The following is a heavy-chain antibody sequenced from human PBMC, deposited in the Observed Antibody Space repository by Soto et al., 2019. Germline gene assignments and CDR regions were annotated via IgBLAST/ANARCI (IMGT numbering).Heavy chain of an antibody. CDR1: VGSISNRNYY. V-gene: IGHV4-39*01. CDR2: IYYSGST. Sequence: SETLSLTCAVSVGSISNRNYYWVWIRHPPGKGLEWIGTIYYSGSTDYNPSLKSRVTMSVDTSKNQFSLKLSSETAADTAVYYCARQVLAVAGYYFDYWGQGSPVIVSS. J-gene: IGHJ4*02. D-gene: IGHD6-19*01. CDR3: ARQVLAVAGYYFDY.